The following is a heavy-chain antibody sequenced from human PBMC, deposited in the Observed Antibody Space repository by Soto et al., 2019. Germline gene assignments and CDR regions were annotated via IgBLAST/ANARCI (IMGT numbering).Heavy chain of an antibody. CDR2: ISYDGSNK. Sequence: QVQLVESGGGVVQPGRSLRLSCAASGFTFSSYGMHWVRQAPGQGLEWVAVISYDGSNKYYADSVKGRFTISRDNSKNTLYLQMNSLRAEDTAVYYCHAGGGSYPFYYWGQGTLVTVSS. J-gene: IGHJ4*02. V-gene: IGHV3-30*03. CDR3: HAGGGSYPFYY. D-gene: IGHD1-26*01. CDR1: GFTFSSYG.